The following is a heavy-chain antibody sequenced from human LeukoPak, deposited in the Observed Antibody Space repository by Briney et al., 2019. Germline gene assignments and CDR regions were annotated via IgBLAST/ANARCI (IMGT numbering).Heavy chain of an antibody. CDR3: ARGGASDFWSGYYYYYGMDV. Sequence: PSETLSLTCTVSGGSISSYYWSWIRQPPGKGLEWIGYIYYSGSTNYNPSLKSRVTISVDTSKNQFSLKLSSVTAADTAVYYCARGGASDFWSGYYYYYGMDVWGQGTTVTVSS. CDR2: IYYSGST. J-gene: IGHJ6*02. CDR1: GGSISSYY. V-gene: IGHV4-59*08. D-gene: IGHD3-3*01.